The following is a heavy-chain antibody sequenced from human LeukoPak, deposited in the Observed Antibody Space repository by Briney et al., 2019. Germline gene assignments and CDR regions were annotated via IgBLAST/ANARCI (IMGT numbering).Heavy chain of an antibody. D-gene: IGHD2-15*01. V-gene: IGHV4-38-2*02. CDR3: ASYCSGGSCYSGWGNYYYYMDV. J-gene: IGHJ6*03. CDR2: IYHSGST. CDR1: GYSISSGYY. Sequence: SETLSLTCTVSGYSISSGYYWGWIRQPPGKGLEWIGSIYHSGSTYYNPSLKSRVTISVDTSKNQFSLKLSSVTAADTAVYYCASYCSGGSCYSGWGNYYYYMDVWGKGTTVTVSS.